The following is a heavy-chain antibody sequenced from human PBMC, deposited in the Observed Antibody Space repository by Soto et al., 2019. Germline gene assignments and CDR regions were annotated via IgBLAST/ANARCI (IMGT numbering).Heavy chain of an antibody. D-gene: IGHD2-15*01. J-gene: IGHJ5*02. CDR2: ISHSGTT. CDR1: GYSITTGYY. V-gene: IGHV4-38-2*01. CDR3: ARSGGSAGWFDP. Sequence: XGTLSLSCVVSGYSITTGYYWCWIRQPPGKGLEWIGSISHSGTTFYSSSLKSRVTISKDASKNQFSLKVNSVIAADTAVYYSARSGGSAGWFDPWGPGSLVTVSS.